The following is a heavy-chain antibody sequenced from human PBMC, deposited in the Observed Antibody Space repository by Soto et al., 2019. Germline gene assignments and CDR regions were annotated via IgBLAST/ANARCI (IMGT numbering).Heavy chain of an antibody. Sequence: GGSLRLSCAASGFTFSSYSMNWVRQAPGKGLEWVSYISSSSSTIYYADSVKGRFTISRDNAKNSLYLQMNSLRDEDTAVYYCAIRVSSGWPHFYYYYGMDVWGQGTTVTVSS. D-gene: IGHD6-19*01. J-gene: IGHJ6*02. V-gene: IGHV3-48*02. CDR2: ISSSSSTI. CDR1: GFTFSSYS. CDR3: AIRVSSGWPHFYYYYGMDV.